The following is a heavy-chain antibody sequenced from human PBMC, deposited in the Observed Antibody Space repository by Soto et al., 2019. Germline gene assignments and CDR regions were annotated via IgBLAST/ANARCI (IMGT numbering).Heavy chain of an antibody. CDR1: GGSISSYY. CDR2: IYYSGST. J-gene: IGHJ4*02. CDR3: ARGQSGYGAMAYFDD. V-gene: IGHV4-59*01. D-gene: IGHD5-12*01. Sequence: SETLSLTCTVSGGSISSYYWSWIRQPTGKGLEWIGYIYYSGSTNYNPSLKSRVTISVDTSKNQFSLKLSSVTAADTAVYYCARGQSGYGAMAYFDDWGQGTLVTVSS.